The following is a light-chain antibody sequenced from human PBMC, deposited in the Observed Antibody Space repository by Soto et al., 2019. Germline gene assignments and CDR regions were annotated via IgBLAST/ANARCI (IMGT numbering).Light chain of an antibody. CDR3: QQYGSSGWT. CDR2: GAS. J-gene: IGKJ1*01. V-gene: IGKV3-20*01. CDR1: QSVSSNY. Sequence: EIVLTQSPGTLSLSPGEIATLSCRASQSVSSNYLAWYQQKPGQAPRLLIYGASNRATGIPDRFSGSGSGTDFTLTISRLEPEDFVVYYCQQYGSSGWTFGQGTKVEIK.